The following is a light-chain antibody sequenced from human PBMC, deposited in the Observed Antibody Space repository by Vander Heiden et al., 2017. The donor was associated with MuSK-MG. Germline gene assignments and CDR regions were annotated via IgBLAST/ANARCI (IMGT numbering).Light chain of an antibody. CDR3: MQALQTPWT. J-gene: IGKJ1*01. CDR1: QSLLHSNGYKY. Sequence: DIVMTQSPLSLPVTPGEPASISCRSSQSLLHSNGYKYLDWYLQKPGQSQQLLIYLGSNRASGVHDRFSGSGSGTEFTLKISRVEAEDVGMYYCMQALQTPWTFGQGTKVESK. CDR2: LGS. V-gene: IGKV2-28*01.